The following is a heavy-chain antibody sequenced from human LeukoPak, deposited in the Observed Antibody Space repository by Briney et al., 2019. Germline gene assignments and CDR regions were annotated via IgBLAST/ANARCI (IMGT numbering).Heavy chain of an antibody. Sequence: PSETLSLTCTVSSGSISSSSYYWGWIRQPPGKGLEWIGSIYYSGSTYYNPSLKSRVTISVDTSKNQFSLKLSSVTAADTAVYYCARVDILTGYTFDYWGQGTLVTVSS. CDR3: ARVDILTGYTFDY. D-gene: IGHD3-9*01. V-gene: IGHV4-39*07. J-gene: IGHJ4*02. CDR2: IYYSGST. CDR1: SGSISSSSYY.